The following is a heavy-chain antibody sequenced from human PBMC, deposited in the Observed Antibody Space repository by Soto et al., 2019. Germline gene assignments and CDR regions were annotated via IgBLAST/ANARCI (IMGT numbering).Heavy chain of an antibody. Sequence: VQLQESGPGLVKPSQTLSLTCTASGVSISSGGYYWTWIRQHPGKGLEWIGNIYYSGSTYYNPSLESPVTISVDRSKTQFGLKVGWVIAADTAVYYCARSEFPRGQRTLVNVSS. CDR1: GVSISSGGYY. CDR2: IYYSGST. V-gene: IGHV4-31*01. D-gene: IGHD3-10*01. J-gene: IGHJ5*02. CDR3: ARSEFP.